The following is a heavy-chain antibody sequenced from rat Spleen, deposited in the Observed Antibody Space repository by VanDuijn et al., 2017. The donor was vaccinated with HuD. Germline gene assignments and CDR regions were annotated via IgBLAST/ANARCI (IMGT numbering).Heavy chain of an antibody. CDR3: TRDNSGYFDY. CDR1: GFSLTSNG. V-gene: IGHV2S12*01. D-gene: IGHD4-3*01. CDR2: ISSGGST. Sequence: QVQLKESGPGLVQPSQTLSLTCTVSGFSLTSNGVSWVRQPPGKGLEWIAAISSGGSTYYNSALKSRLSISRDTSKSQVFLKMNSLQTEDTAIYFCTRDNSGYFDYWGQGVMVTVSS. J-gene: IGHJ2*01.